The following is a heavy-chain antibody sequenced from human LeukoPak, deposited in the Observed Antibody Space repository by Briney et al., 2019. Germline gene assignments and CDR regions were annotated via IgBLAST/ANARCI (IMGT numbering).Heavy chain of an antibody. CDR1: GFTLSSYW. J-gene: IGHJ4*02. V-gene: IGHV3-7*04. Sequence: PGGSLRLSCAASGFTLSSYWMSWVRQAPGKGLEWVANMKQDGSEINYVDSVKGRFTISRDNAKNSMLLQMNSLRAEDTAVYYCARADYGGNLFFDYWGQGALVTVSS. CDR3: ARADYGGNLFFDY. D-gene: IGHD4-23*01. CDR2: MKQDGSEI.